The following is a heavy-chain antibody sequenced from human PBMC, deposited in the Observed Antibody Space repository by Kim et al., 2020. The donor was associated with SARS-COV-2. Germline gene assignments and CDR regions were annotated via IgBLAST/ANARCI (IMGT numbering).Heavy chain of an antibody. J-gene: IGHJ5*02. D-gene: IGHD3-3*01. CDR2: IYYSGST. V-gene: IGHV4-59*08. CDR3: ARVLAYYDLWSDYSRSRGNWFGT. CDR1: GGSISSYY. Sequence: SETLSLTCTVSGGSISSYYCSWIRQPPGKGLEWIGYIYYSGSTNYNPSLKSRLTISADTSKNQFSLKLRSVTAADTAGDYCARVLAYYDLWSDYSRSRGNWFGTRGQGTVVPV.